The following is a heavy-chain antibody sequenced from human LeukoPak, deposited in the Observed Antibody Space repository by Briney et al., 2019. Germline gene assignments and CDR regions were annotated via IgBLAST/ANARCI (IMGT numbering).Heavy chain of an antibody. CDR2: SRNKANSHST. CDR3: ARGFHSFDI. V-gene: IGHV3-72*01. J-gene: IGHJ3*02. Sequence: PGGSLRLSCAASGFIFSDHYMDWVRQAPGKGLEWVARSRNKANSHSTVYAASVQGRFTISRDESKNSLYLQMNSLITEDTAVYFCARGFHSFDIWGQGTMVTVSS. CDR1: GFIFSDHY.